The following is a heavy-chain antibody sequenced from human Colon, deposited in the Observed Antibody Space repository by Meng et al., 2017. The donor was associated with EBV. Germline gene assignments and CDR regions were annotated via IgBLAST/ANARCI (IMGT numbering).Heavy chain of an antibody. D-gene: IGHD1-1*01. V-gene: IGHV6-1*01. J-gene: IGHJ4*02. CDR2: TYYRSKWYD. CDR3: ARETTGGYYFDY. Sequence: QVQLQHAGPELVRPSQTLSLTCAISGDRVSSNTAAWNWIRQSPSRGLEWLGRTYYRSKWYDDYALSVRSRLTINPDTSKNQFSLQLNSVTPEDTAVYFCARETTGGYYFDYWGQGTLVTVSS. CDR1: GDRVSSNTAA.